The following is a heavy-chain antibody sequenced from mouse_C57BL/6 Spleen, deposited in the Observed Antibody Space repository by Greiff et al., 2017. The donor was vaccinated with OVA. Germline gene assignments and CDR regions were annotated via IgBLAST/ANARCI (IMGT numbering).Heavy chain of an antibody. J-gene: IGHJ4*01. CDR2: INPGSGGT. Sequence: QVQLQQSGAELVRPGTSVKVSCKASGYAFTNYLIEWVKQRPGQGLEWIGVINPGSGGTNYNEKFKGKATLTADKSSSTAYMQLSSLTSEDSAVYVCARRDYDRGGYAMDYWGQGTSVTVSS. CDR3: ARRDYDRGGYAMDY. V-gene: IGHV1-54*01. CDR1: GYAFTNYL. D-gene: IGHD2-4*01.